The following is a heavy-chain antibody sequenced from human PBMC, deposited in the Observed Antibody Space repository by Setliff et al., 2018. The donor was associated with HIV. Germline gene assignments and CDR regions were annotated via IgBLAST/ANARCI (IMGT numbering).Heavy chain of an antibody. D-gene: IGHD3-3*01. CDR1: GGTFSRYA. J-gene: IGHJ3*02. V-gene: IGHV1-69*13. CDR2: IIPMSGPA. CDR3: ALFGVATPGAFDI. Sequence: SVKVSCKASGGTFSRYAINWVRQAPGQGFEWMGGIIPMSGPANFAQKFQGRVTITADESTSTAYMELSSLRSDDAAVYYCALFGVATPGAFDIWGQGTVVTVS.